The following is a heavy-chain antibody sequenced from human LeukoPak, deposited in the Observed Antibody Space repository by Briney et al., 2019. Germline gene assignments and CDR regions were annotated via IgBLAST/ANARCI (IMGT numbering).Heavy chain of an antibody. Sequence: ASVKVSCKASGYTFISYDINWVRQVTGQGPEWMGWMNPNSGNTGYAQKFQGRVTITRNTSISTAFMELSSLRSEDTAVYYCARRAVGNSYYYSMDVWGRGTTVTVSS. V-gene: IGHV1-8*03. CDR3: ARRAVGNSYYYSMDV. J-gene: IGHJ6*03. CDR2: MNPNSGNT. CDR1: GYTFISYD. D-gene: IGHD6-19*01.